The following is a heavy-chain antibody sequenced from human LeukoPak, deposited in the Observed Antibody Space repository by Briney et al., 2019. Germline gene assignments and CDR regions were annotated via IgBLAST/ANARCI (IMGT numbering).Heavy chain of an antibody. D-gene: IGHD4-17*01. CDR3: ARGDDNGDYEAID. J-gene: IGHJ4*02. CDR1: GYTFTGYY. V-gene: IGHV1-2*02. CDR2: INPNSGGT. Sequence: ASAKVSCKAPGYTFTGYYMHWVRQAPGQGLEWMGWINPNSGGTDYAQKFQGRVTMTRDTSISTAYMELSRLRSDDTAVYYCARGDDNGDYEAIDWGQGTLVTVSS.